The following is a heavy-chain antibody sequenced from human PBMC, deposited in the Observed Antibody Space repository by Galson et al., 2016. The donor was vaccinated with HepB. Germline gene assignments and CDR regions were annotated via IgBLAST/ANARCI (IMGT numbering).Heavy chain of an antibody. CDR1: GFSFSTSG. J-gene: IGHJ4*02. V-gene: IGHV3-23*01. Sequence: SLRLSCAASGFSFSTSGMRWFRQTPGRGLQWVSGRTGSGDTTHYADSVMGRFTISRDNAKNTLYLYMNSLRAGVTAVYYCGKHGGFDYWGQGALVTVSS. D-gene: IGHD3-16*01. CDR3: GKHGGFDY. CDR2: RTGSGDTT.